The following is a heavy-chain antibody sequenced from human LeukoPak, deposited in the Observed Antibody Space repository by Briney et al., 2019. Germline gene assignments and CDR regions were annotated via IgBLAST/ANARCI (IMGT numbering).Heavy chain of an antibody. D-gene: IGHD1-26*01. CDR2: ISESGGGSYSGGGT. V-gene: IGHV3-23*01. J-gene: IGHJ4*02. Sequence: GSLRLSCAASGFTFSSYAMTWVRQIPGKGLEWVSTISESGGGSYSGGGTYYGDSVKGRFIISKDGSTKTLFLQMDRLRADDTSIYYCAKGKVNHLGALDYWGQGALVTVSS. CDR3: AKGKVNHLGALDY. CDR1: GFTFSSYA.